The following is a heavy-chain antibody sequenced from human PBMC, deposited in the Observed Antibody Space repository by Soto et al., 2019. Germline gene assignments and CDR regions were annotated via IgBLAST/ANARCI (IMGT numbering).Heavy chain of an antibody. CDR3: TRGLDY. J-gene: IGHJ4*02. CDR1: GGSFSGYY. V-gene: IGHV4-34*01. CDR2: IFHSGGT. Sequence: SETLSLTCAVSGGSFSGYYWSWVRQPPGKGLEWIGEIFHSGGTNYNPSLKSRVTISVDKSKNQVSLKLSSVTAADTTVYYCTRGLDYWGQGTLVTVSS.